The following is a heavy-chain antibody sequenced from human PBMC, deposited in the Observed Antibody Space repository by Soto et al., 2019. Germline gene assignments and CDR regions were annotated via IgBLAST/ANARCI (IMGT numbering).Heavy chain of an antibody. J-gene: IGHJ6*02. CDR2: IVGGRGDP. CDR1: GSTFSSSS. CDR3: AALGSSMVRRVTGYHGMDV. V-gene: IGHV1-58*01. D-gene: IGHD3-10*01. Sequence: SVKVGCKGSGSTFSSSSVQGVRQARVQGLEWIGWIVGGRGDPNYAQEFHGRVTIAREMYTTTSCLELSRLTSEDTAVYYCAALGSSMVRRVTGYHGMDVWG.